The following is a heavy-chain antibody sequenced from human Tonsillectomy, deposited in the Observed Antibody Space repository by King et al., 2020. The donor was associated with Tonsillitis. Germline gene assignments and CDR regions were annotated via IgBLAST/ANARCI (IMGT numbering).Heavy chain of an antibody. V-gene: IGHV3-23*04. D-gene: IGHD1-26*01. CDR2: ISGSGSRT. CDR3: TKEGGGSYGGV. Sequence: VQLVESGGGLVQPGGSLRLSCAASGFTFSNYDMSWVRQAPGKGLEWVSAISGSGSRTYYSDSVKGRFTISRDNSKNTLHLQMNSLRAEDTAVYYCTKEGGGSYGGVWGKGTTVTVSS. J-gene: IGHJ6*04. CDR1: GFTFSNYD.